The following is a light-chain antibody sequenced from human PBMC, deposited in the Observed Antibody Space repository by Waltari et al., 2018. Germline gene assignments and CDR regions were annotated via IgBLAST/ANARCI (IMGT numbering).Light chain of an antibody. CDR2: GTS. CDR3: QSYDTSLSVV. V-gene: IGLV1-40*01. Sequence: QSVLTQPPSVSGAPGQRVSISCTGSGSNLGAGYDVHWYQQHPGKAPKLRIYGTSTRPPGVPDRFLGSQPGTPASLAITALQAEDEAEDYCQSYDTSLSVVFGGGTKLTVL. CDR1: GSNLGAGYD. J-gene: IGLJ2*01.